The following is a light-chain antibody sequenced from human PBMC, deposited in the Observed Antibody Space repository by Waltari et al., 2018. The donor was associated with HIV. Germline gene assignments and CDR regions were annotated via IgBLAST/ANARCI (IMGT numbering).Light chain of an antibody. CDR3: ATWDDGLNALL. Sequence: SVLTQSPSVSEAPGQRLTLPCSGINSNIGSHPVTWYRQSPGKPPKLLVYHDDLILSGVSDRLSASKSGTSASLAINDLQSEDESLYYCATWDDGLNALLFGGGTKVTVL. V-gene: IGLV1-36*01. CDR2: HDD. J-gene: IGLJ2*01. CDR1: NSNIGSHP.